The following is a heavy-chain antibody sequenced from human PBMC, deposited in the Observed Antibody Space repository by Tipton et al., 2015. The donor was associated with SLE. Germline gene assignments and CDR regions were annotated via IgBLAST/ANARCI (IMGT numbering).Heavy chain of an antibody. D-gene: IGHD5-12*01. J-gene: IGHJ4*02. CDR3: ARLERYSGYDWHFDH. V-gene: IGHV4-39*07. Sequence: TLSLTCTVSGGSISSTTYYWGWIRQPPGKGLEWIGNIYYVGSTFYNPSLKSRVTMSVDTSKNQFSLKLSSVTAADTAVYYCARLERYSGYDWHFDHWGQGTLVTVSS. CDR1: GGSISSTTYY. CDR2: IYYVGST.